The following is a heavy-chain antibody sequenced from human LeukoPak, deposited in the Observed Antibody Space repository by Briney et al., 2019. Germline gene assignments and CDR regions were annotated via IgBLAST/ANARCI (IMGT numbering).Heavy chain of an antibody. CDR2: ISSSSSYI. Sequence: GGSLRLSCAASGFTFSSYSVNWVRQAPGKGLEWVSSISSSSSYIYYADSVKGRFTISRDNSKNTLYLQMNSLRAEDTAVYYCARDGEGARSFDYWGQGTLVTVSS. CDR1: GFTFSSYS. J-gene: IGHJ4*02. CDR3: ARDGEGARSFDY. D-gene: IGHD1-26*01. V-gene: IGHV3-21*01.